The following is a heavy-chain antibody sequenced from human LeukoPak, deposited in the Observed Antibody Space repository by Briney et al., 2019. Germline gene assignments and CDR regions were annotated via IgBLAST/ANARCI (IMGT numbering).Heavy chain of an antibody. J-gene: IGHJ5*02. CDR2: IIPIFGTA. CDR1: GGTFSSYA. V-gene: IGHV1-69*05. D-gene: IGHD3-10*01. Sequence: VASVKVSCKASGGTFSSYAISWVRQAPGQGLEWMGRIIPIFGTANYAQKFQGRVTITTDESTSTAYMELSSLRSEDTAVYYCARASVFGGSGSYYPIKNWFDPWGQGTLVTVSS. CDR3: ARASVFGGSGSYYPIKNWFDP.